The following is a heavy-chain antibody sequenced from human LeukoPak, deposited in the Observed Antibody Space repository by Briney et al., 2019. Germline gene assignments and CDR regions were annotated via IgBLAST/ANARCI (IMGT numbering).Heavy chain of an antibody. Sequence: SETLSLTCTVSGGSVSGGNYYCSWIRQSPGMGLEWIGYIHYSGSTVYNPSLKSRVTMSIDTSKNQFSLNLSSVTAADTAVYYCARTGSTGGYWGQGTLVTVSS. CDR3: ARTGSTGGY. V-gene: IGHV4-61*01. CDR2: IHYSGST. CDR1: GGSVSGGNYY. J-gene: IGHJ4*02. D-gene: IGHD1-1*01.